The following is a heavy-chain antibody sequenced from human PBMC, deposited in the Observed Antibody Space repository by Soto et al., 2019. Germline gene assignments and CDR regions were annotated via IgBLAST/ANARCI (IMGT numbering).Heavy chain of an antibody. CDR3: ARVVTCGGHCHSVDY. Sequence: EVQLMESGGGLVQPGGSLRLSCAASGLTVSGNDMTWVRQAPGRGLEWVSLIYSGSSTDYADSVKGSFTISRDNSKNTMYRQMDSLRDESSAIYYWARVVTCGGHCHSVDYWRQGSLVTVSS. V-gene: IGHV3-66*01. J-gene: IGHJ4*02. CDR1: GLTVSGND. D-gene: IGHD2-21*01. CDR2: IYSGSST.